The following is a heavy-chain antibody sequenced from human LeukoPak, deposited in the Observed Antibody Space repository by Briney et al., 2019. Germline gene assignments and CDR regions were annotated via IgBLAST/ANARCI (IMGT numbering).Heavy chain of an antibody. CDR2: IIPILGTA. CDR1: GGTFSSYA. V-gene: IGHV1-69*01. CDR3: ARGNLERTYYDILTGTYGMDV. D-gene: IGHD3-9*01. Sequence: SVKVSCKASGGTFSSYAISWVRQAPGQGLEWMGGIIPILGTANYAQKFQGRVTITADESTSTAYMELSSLRSEDTAVYYCARGNLERTYYDILTGTYGMDVWGKGTTVTVSS. J-gene: IGHJ6*04.